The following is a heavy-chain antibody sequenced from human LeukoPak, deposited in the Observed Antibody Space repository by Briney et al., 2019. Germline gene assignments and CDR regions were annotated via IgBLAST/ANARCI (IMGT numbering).Heavy chain of an antibody. CDR3: ARDKSAGRDGYNYYYMDV. D-gene: IGHD5-24*01. CDR2: IIPIFGTA. CDR1: GGTFSSYA. J-gene: IGHJ6*03. Sequence: GSSVKVSCKASGGTFSSYAINWVRQAPGQGLEWMGGIIPIFGTANYAQKFQGRVTITTDESTSTAYMELSSLRSEDTAVYYCARDKSAGRDGYNYYYMDVWGKGTTVTVSS. V-gene: IGHV1-69*05.